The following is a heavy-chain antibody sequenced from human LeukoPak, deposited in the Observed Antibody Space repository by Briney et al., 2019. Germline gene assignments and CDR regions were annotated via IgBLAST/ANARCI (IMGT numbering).Heavy chain of an antibody. CDR2: INHSGST. V-gene: IGHV4-34*01. CDR3: ARVSTDYDFWSGPYYYYYGMDV. Sequence: PSETLSLTCAVYGGSFSGYYWSWIRQPPGKGLEWIGEINHSGSTNYNPSLKSRVTISVDTSKNQFSLKLSSVTAADTAVYYCARVSTDYDFWSGPYYYYYGMDVWGQGTTVTVSS. CDR1: GGSFSGYY. J-gene: IGHJ6*02. D-gene: IGHD3-3*01.